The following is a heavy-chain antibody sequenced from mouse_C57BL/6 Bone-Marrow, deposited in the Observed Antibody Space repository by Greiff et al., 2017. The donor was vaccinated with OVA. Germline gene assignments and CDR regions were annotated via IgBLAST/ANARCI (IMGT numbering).Heavy chain of an antibody. Sequence: QVQLQPSWAELVRPGASVTLSCKASGYTFTDYDMHWVKQTPVHGLEWIGAIDPETGGTAYNQKFKGKAILTADKSSSTAYMELRSLTSEDAAVYYCTPDGFYAMDYWGQGTAVTVSA. V-gene: IGHV1-15*01. CDR2: IDPETGGT. D-gene: IGHD2-3*01. CDR1: GYTFTDYD. J-gene: IGHJ4*01. CDR3: TPDGFYAMDY.